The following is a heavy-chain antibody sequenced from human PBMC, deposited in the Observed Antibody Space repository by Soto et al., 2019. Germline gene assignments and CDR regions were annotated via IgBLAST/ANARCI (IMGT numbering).Heavy chain of an antibody. CDR1: GGTFSSYA. V-gene: IGHV1-69*01. J-gene: IGHJ2*01. CDR3: ARCDGATVTTGWYFDL. D-gene: IGHD4-17*01. CDR2: IIPIFGTA. Sequence: QVQLVQSGAEVKKPGSSVKVSCKASGGTFSSYAISWVRQAPGQGLEWMGGIIPIFGTANYAQKFQGRVTITADESTSTAYMELSRLRSEDTAVYYCARCDGATVTTGWYFDLWGRGTLVTVSS.